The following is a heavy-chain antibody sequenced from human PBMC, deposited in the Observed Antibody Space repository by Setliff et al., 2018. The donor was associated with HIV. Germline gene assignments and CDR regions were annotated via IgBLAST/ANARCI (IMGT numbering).Heavy chain of an antibody. D-gene: IGHD2-2*01. CDR3: ARDFGGYCSSMSCPGLFDP. CDR2: IIPIFGTA. V-gene: IGHV1-69*05. CDR1: GYTFTSYA. J-gene: IGHJ5*02. Sequence: SVKVSCKASGYTFTSYAMHWVRQAPGQRLEWMGGIIPIFGTANYAQKFWGRVTITTHESTSTAYMELSSLRSEDTAVYYCARDFGGYCSSMSCPGLFDPWGQGTLVTVSS.